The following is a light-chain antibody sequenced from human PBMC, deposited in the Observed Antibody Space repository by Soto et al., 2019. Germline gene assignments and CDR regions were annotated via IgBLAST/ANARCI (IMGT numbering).Light chain of an antibody. CDR2: EGS. Sequence: QSALTQPASVSGSPGQSITISCTGTSSDVGSYNLVSWYQQHPGKAPKLMIYEGSKRPSGVSNRFSGSKSGNTASLTISGLQAEDEAYYYCCSYAGSSTFVSYVFGTGTKVTVL. CDR3: CSYAGSSTFVSYV. J-gene: IGLJ1*01. V-gene: IGLV2-23*03. CDR1: SSDVGSYNL.